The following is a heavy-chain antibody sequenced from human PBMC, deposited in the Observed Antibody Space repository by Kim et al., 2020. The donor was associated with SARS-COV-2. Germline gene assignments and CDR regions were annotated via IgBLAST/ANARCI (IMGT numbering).Heavy chain of an antibody. V-gene: IGHV4-4*02. CDR3: AREGGSQEIDY. J-gene: IGHJ4*02. Sequence: TNNNPSPKSRVNISVDKSKNQFSLKLSSVTAADTAVYYCAREGGSQEIDYWGQGTLVTVSS. CDR2: T. D-gene: IGHD1-26*01.